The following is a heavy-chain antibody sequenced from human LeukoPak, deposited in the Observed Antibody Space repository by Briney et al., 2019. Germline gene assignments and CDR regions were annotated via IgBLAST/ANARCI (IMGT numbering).Heavy chain of an antibody. D-gene: IGHD3-22*01. Sequence: SGGSLRLSCAASGFSFSSYSINWIRQTPGKGLEWVSSISSGSNYIYYADSVKGRVTISRDNYKNTLFLQMNSLRAEDTAIYYCAKDSYDSSGSRYDYWGQGTLVTVSS. J-gene: IGHJ4*02. CDR1: GFSFSSYS. CDR2: ISSGSNYI. V-gene: IGHV3-21*04. CDR3: AKDSYDSSGSRYDY.